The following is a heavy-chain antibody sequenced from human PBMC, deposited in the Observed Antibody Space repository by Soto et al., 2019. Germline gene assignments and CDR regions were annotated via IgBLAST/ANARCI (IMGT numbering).Heavy chain of an antibody. CDR3: ANNVYGGYVYFDY. D-gene: IGHD5-12*01. CDR2: ITVSGHRT. J-gene: IGHJ4*02. V-gene: IGHV3-23*01. CDR1: GFTFSNYA. Sequence: HGGSPGLACASSGFTFSNYAMTGVRQAPGKGLEWVSSITVSGHRTYHADSVKGRFSISRDNSKSTAYLEMNRLRAEDTAVYYCANNVYGGYVYFDYWGQGTPVTVSS.